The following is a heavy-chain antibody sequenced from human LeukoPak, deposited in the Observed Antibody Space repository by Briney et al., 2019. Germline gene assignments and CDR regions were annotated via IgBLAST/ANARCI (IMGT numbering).Heavy chain of an antibody. CDR3: ARDKSYSSSWYSPNWFDP. Sequence: SETLSLTYAVYGGSFSGYYWSWIRQPPGKGLEWIGEINHSGSTNYNPSLKSRVTISVDTSKNQFSLKLSSVTAADTAVYYCARDKSYSSSWYSPNWFDPWGQGTLVTVSS. V-gene: IGHV4-34*01. J-gene: IGHJ5*02. D-gene: IGHD6-13*01. CDR1: GGSFSGYY. CDR2: INHSGST.